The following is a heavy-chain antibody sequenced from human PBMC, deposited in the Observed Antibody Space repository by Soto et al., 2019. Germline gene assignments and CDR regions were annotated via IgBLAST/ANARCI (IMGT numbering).Heavy chain of an antibody. CDR2: IWYDGSNK. CDR1: GFTFSSYG. J-gene: IGHJ5*02. D-gene: IGHD6-13*01. V-gene: IGHV3-33*01. Sequence: PGGSLRLSCAASGFTFSSYGMHWVRQDPGKGLEWVAVIWYDGSNKYYADSVKGLFTISRDNSKNTLYLQMNSLRSEDTAVYYCARGHRSSWNNWFDPWGQGTLVTVSS. CDR3: ARGHRSSWNNWFDP.